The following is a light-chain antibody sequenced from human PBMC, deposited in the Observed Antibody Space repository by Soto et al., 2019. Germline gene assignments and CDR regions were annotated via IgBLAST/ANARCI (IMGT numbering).Light chain of an antibody. J-gene: IGKJ3*01. CDR1: QSVSSSY. Sequence: EIVLTQSPGTLSLPPGERATLSCRASQSVSSSYLAWYQQKPGQAPRLLIYGASTRATGIPDRFSGSGSGTDFTLTISRLEPDDFAVYYCQLYGSSPPLTFGPGTKVDIK. V-gene: IGKV3-20*01. CDR2: GAS. CDR3: QLYGSSPPLT.